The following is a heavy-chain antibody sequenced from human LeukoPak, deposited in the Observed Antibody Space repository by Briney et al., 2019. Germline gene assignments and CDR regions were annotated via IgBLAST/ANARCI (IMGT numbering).Heavy chain of an antibody. CDR2: ISSSSSHI. V-gene: IGHV3-21*01. Sequence: GGSLRLSCAASGFTFSSYNMNWVRQAPGKGLEWVSSISSSSSHIYYADSVKGRFTISRDNAKKSLYLQMSSLRAEDTAVYYCARDHELYCSGGSCSRMDVWGKGTTVTISS. CDR1: GFTFSSYN. J-gene: IGHJ6*03. D-gene: IGHD2-15*01. CDR3: ARDHELYCSGGSCSRMDV.